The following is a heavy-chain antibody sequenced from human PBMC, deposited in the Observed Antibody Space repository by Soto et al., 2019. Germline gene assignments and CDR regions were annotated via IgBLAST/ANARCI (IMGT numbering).Heavy chain of an antibody. J-gene: IGHJ6*03. CDR1: GFTFSTYG. V-gene: IGHV3-23*01. CDR2: GGSGGSR. D-gene: IGHD3-10*01. CDR3: VKFRGRAYPYYYMDV. Sequence: GVLRLSCVTSGFTFSTYGMTWVRQAPGKGPEWVSYGGSGGSRYYAESVKGRFTISRDNSKNTLSLEMNSLRAEDTATYYCVKFRGRAYPYYYMDVWGKGTTVTVSS.